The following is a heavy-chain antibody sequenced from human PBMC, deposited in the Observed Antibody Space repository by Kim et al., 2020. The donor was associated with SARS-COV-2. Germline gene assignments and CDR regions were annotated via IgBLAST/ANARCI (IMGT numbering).Heavy chain of an antibody. V-gene: IGHV5-10-1*01. CDR2: IDPSDSYT. D-gene: IGHD6-13*01. J-gene: IGHJ5*02. CDR3: ARHCVSSSFRPNGFDP. CDR1: GYSFTSYW. Sequence: GESLKISCKGSGYSFTSYWISWVRQMPGKGLEWMGRIDPSDSYTNYSPSFQGHVTISADKSISTAYLQWSSLKASDTTIYYCARHCVSSSFRPNGFDPWGQGTLVTV.